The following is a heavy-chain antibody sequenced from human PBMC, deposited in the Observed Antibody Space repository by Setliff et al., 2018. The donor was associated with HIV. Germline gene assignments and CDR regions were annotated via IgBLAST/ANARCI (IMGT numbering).Heavy chain of an antibody. J-gene: IGHJ3*02. CDR3: AREHCSGGSCNGFDI. V-gene: IGHV4-4*09. D-gene: IGHD2-15*01. CDR1: GGSIGTSY. Sequence: SETLSLTCTVSGGSIGTSYWNWIRQPPGKGLEWIAYIYISGTTNYNPSLKSRVTISLDTSRNQFSLKLGSVTAADTAMYYCAREHCSGGSCNGFDIWGQGTMVTV. CDR2: IYISGTT.